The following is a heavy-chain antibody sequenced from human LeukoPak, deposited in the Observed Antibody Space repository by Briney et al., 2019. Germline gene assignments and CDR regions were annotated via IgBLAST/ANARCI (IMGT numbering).Heavy chain of an antibody. CDR1: GGSIISYY. Sequence: PSETLSLTCTVSGGSIISYYGSWIRQPPGKGLEWIGYIYYSGSTNYNPSLKSRVTISVDTSKNQFSLKLSSVTAADTAVYYCARAEDYSNHSGWGQGTLVTVSS. CDR3: ARAEDYSNHSG. CDR2: IYYSGST. J-gene: IGHJ4*02. D-gene: IGHD4-11*01. V-gene: IGHV4-59*01.